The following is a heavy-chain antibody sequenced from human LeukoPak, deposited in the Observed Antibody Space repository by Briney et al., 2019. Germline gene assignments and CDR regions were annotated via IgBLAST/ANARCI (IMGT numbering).Heavy chain of an antibody. CDR2: IYYSGST. V-gene: IGHV4-59*11. Sequence: SETLSLTCTVSGGSISSHYWSWIRQPPGKGLEWIGYIYYSGSTNYNPSLKSRVTISVDTSKNQFSLKLSSVTAADTAVYYCARDVGGSRFDPWGQGTLVAVSS. D-gene: IGHD1-26*01. CDR1: GGSISSHY. CDR3: ARDVGGSRFDP. J-gene: IGHJ5*02.